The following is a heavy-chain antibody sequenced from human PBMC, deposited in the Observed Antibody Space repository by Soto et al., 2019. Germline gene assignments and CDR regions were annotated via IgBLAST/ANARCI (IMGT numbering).Heavy chain of an antibody. CDR3: ARHQGGTTLYCHGMDV. CDR1: GFTFSSYA. V-gene: IGHV3-30-3*01. J-gene: IGHJ6*02. Sequence: QVQLVESGGGVVQPGRSLRLSCAASGFTFSSYAMHWVRQAPGQGLEWVALISYDGSNKYYADSVKGRFTISRDNSKNTLYLQMNSLRPADTAVHQCARHQGGTTLYCHGMDVWGQGTTVTVS. D-gene: IGHD1-7*01. CDR2: ISYDGSNK.